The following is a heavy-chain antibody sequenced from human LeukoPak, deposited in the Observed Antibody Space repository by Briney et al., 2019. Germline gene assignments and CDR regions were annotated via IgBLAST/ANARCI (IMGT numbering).Heavy chain of an antibody. V-gene: IGHV1-18*03. J-gene: IGHJ5*02. Sequence: GASVKVSCKASGGTFSSYAISWVRQAPGQGLEWMGWISTYNGNTNYAQKFQGRVTVTTDTSTTTAYMELRSLRSDDMAVYYCARDVPGSIGTTARFDPWGQGTLVTVSS. CDR2: ISTYNGNT. D-gene: IGHD1-1*01. CDR3: ARDVPGSIGTTARFDP. CDR1: GGTFSSYA.